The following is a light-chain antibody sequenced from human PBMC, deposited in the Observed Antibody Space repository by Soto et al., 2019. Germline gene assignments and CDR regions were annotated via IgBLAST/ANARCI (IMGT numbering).Light chain of an antibody. CDR2: DVN. CDR3: SSYTSTNTLAV. Sequence: QSALTQPASVSGSPGQSITISCTGTSSDVGGYNYVSWYQQHPGKAPKLMIYDVNNRPSGISNRFSGSKSGNTASLTISGLQAEDEADYYCSSYTSTNTLAVFGGGTKVTVL. CDR1: SSDVGGYNY. J-gene: IGLJ2*01. V-gene: IGLV2-14*03.